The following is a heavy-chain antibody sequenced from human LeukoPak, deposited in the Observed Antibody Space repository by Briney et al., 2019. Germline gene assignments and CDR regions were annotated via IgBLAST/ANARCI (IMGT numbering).Heavy chain of an antibody. Sequence: PGGSLRLSCAASGFTFSSYGMHWVRQAPGKGLEWVAFIRYDGSNKYYADSVKGRFTISRDNSKNTLYLQMNSLRAEDTAVYYCAKDLTEVGANMFDYWGQGTLVTVSS. D-gene: IGHD1-26*01. CDR2: IRYDGSNK. V-gene: IGHV3-30*02. CDR3: AKDLTEVGANMFDY. J-gene: IGHJ4*02. CDR1: GFTFSSYG.